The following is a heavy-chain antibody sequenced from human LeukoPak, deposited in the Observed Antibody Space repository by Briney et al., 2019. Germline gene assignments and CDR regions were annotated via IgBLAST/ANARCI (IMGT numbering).Heavy chain of an antibody. Sequence: GGSLRLSCAASGFTFSSYWMHWVRQAPGKGLEWVSTIYSVGSDTLYADSVKGRFTIPRDNAKNTLYLQMNSLRAEDTAVYYCARDRRYSPDYWGRGTLVTVSS. J-gene: IGHJ4*02. CDR2: IYSVGSDT. D-gene: IGHD5-18*01. CDR1: GFTFSSYW. V-gene: IGHV3-74*01. CDR3: ARDRRYSPDY.